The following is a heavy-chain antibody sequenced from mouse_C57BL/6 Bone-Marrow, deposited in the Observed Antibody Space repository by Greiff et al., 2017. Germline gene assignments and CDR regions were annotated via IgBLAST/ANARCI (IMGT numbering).Heavy chain of an antibody. CDR2: IYPRSGNT. J-gene: IGHJ3*01. CDR3: ARDGTRAWFAY. Sequence: QVQLQQSGAELARPGASVKLSCKASGYTFTSYGISWVKQRSGQGLEWIGEIYPRSGNTYYNEKFKGKATLTADKSSSTAYMEVRSLTSEEAAVYFCARDGTRAWFAYWGQGTLVTVSA. V-gene: IGHV1-81*01. D-gene: IGHD4-1*01. CDR1: GYTFTSYG.